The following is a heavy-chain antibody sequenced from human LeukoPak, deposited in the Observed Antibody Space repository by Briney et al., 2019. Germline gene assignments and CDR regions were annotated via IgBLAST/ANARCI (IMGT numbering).Heavy chain of an antibody. Sequence: ASVKVSCKASGGTFSRYAISWVRQSPGQGLEWMGGIIPIFGTANYAQKFQGRVTITADESTSTAYMELSSLRSEDTAVYYCARDSRHLSVGAPYYYYGMDVWGQGTTVTVSS. CDR2: IIPIFGTA. J-gene: IGHJ6*02. CDR3: ARDSRHLSVGAPYYYYGMDV. CDR1: GGTFSRYA. V-gene: IGHV1-69*13. D-gene: IGHD1-26*01.